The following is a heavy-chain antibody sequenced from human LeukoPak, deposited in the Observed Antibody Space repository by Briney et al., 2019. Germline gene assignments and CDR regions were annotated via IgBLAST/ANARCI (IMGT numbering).Heavy chain of an antibody. J-gene: IGHJ4*02. CDR3: ARAPFSNPDY. V-gene: IGHV3-48*04. CDR1: GFTFSGYS. Sequence: GGSLRLSCAASGFTFSGYSMNWVRQAPGKGLEWISYITASSSTINYADSVKGRFTISRDDARNVLFLQMSSLRVEDTAIYYCARAPFSNPDYLGQGTLVTVSS. D-gene: IGHD3-3*02. CDR2: ITASSSTI.